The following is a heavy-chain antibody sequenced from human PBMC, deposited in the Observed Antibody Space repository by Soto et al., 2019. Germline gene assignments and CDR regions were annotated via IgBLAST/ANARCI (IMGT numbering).Heavy chain of an antibody. CDR1: GFTFSSYW. CDR2: IKQDGSEK. D-gene: IGHD2-15*01. Sequence: GGSLRLSCAVSGFTFSSYWMSWVRQAPGKGLEWVANIKQDGSEKYYVDSVKGRFTISRDNAKSSLYLQMNSLRAEDTAVYYCARYAITYCSGGSCSDAFDIWGQGTMVTVSS. V-gene: IGHV3-7*01. CDR3: ARYAITYCSGGSCSDAFDI. J-gene: IGHJ3*02.